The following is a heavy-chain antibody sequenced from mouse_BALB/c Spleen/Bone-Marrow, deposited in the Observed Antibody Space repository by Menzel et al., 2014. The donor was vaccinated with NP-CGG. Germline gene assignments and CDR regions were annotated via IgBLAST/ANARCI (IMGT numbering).Heavy chain of an antibody. CDR1: GYTFTSYW. CDR3: AGDGGQYRGY. J-gene: IGHJ2*01. D-gene: IGHD1-1*02. CDR2: IYPSTGYT. V-gene: IGHV1-7*01. Sequence: QVQLQQSGAELAKPGASVKMSCKASGYTFTSYWMHWVKQRPGQGLEWIGYIYPSTGYTDYNQKFKDKATLTADKSSSTAYMKLSRMTTEDYAVDYCAGDGGQYRGYWGQGTTGTVSS.